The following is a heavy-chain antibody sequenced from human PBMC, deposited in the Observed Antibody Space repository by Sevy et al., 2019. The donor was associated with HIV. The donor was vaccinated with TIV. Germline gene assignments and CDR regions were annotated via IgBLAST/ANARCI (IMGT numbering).Heavy chain of an antibody. V-gene: IGHV4-39*01. CDR3: ARHYYDSTPYYFDY. D-gene: IGHD3-22*01. Sequence: SETLSLTCTVSGGSFSSSSYYWGWIRQPPGQGLEWIGSIYYSGSTYYNPSLQSRVTISVDTYKDQFSLKLSTVTAADTAVYYCARHYYDSTPYYFDYWGQGTLVTVSS. CDR2: IYYSGST. CDR1: GGSFSSSSYY. J-gene: IGHJ4*02.